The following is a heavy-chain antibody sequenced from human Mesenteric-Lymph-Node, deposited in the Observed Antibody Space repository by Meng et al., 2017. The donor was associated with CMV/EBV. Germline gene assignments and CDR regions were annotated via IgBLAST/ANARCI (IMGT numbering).Heavy chain of an antibody. Sequence: SCKASGITFTGYFVPWVRQAPGQGLEWMGWMNPNNGATNSAQKFQARVTVTRDTSISTAYVDLHSLTSDDTAVYYCARGGLTGDLDYWGQGTLVTVSS. CDR2: MNPNNGAT. D-gene: IGHD3-9*01. V-gene: IGHV1-2*02. CDR3: ARGGLTGDLDY. J-gene: IGHJ4*02. CDR1: GITFTGYF.